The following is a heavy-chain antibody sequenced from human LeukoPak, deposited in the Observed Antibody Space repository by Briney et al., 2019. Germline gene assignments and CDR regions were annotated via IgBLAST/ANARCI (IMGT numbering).Heavy chain of an antibody. V-gene: IGHV4-31*03. CDR1: GGSISSGGYY. J-gene: IGHJ4*02. D-gene: IGHD3-22*01. CDR3: AKVSDRDSSGYYWGFEY. CDR2: IYYSGST. Sequence: SETLSLTCTVSGGSISSGGYYWSWIRQHPGKGLEWIGYIYYSGSTYYNPSLKSRVTISVDTSRNQFSLKLTSVTAADTAVYYCAKVSDRDSSGYYWGFEYWGQGTLVTVSS.